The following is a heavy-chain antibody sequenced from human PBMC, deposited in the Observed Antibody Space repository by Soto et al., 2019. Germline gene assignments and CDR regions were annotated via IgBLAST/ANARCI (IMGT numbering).Heavy chain of an antibody. J-gene: IGHJ6*02. CDR2: IYYSGST. CDR1: GGSISSGDYY. V-gene: IGHV4-30-4*01. CDR3: ARDQGGNGMDV. D-gene: IGHD3-16*01. Sequence: LCGGSISSGDYYWSWIRQPPGKGLEWIGYIYYSGSTYYNPSLKSRVTISVDTSKNQFSLKLSSVTAADTAVYYCARDQGGNGMDVWGQGTTVTASS.